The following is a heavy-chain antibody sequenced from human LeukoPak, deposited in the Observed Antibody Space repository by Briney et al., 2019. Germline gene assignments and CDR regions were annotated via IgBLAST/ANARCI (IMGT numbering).Heavy chain of an antibody. J-gene: IGHJ4*02. D-gene: IGHD3-16*02. Sequence: SETLSLTCSVSGDSISSSSYNWGWIRQPPGKGLEWIGSISYSGSTYYNPSLKSRVTISVDTSKNQFSLKLSSVTAADTAVYYCARDVGELSLYREFDYWGQGTLATVSS. V-gene: IGHV4-39*07. CDR1: GDSISSSSYN. CDR3: ARDVGELSLYREFDY. CDR2: ISYSGST.